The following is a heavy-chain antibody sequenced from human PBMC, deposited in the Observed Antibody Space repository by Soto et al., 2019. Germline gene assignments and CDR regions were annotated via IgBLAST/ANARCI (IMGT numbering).Heavy chain of an antibody. CDR1: GLTFRTYA. D-gene: IGHD2-15*01. CDR3: AKWTCSGGSCYFDY. CDR2: ISGSGGST. J-gene: IGHJ4*02. V-gene: IGHV3-23*01. Sequence: EVQLLESGGGLVQPGGSLRLSCAAPGLTFRTYAMTWVRQAPGKGLEWVSIISGSGGSTYYADSVKGRFTVSRDNSKNTLYVQMNSLRAEDTVVYYCAKWTCSGGSCYFDYWGQGTLVTVSS.